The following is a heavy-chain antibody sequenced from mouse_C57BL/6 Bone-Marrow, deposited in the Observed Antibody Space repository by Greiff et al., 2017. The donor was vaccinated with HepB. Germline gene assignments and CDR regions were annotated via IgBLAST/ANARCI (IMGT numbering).Heavy chain of an antibody. D-gene: IGHD2-2*01. CDR1: GYTFTSYW. CDR3: ARRGYGGGGFAY. Sequence: QVQLQQPGAELVKPGASVKLSCKASGYTFTSYWMHWVKQRPGQGLEWIGMIHPNSGSTNYNEKFKSKATLTVDKSSSTAYMQLSSLTSEDSAVYYCARRGYGGGGFAYWGQGTLVTVSA. CDR2: IHPNSGST. J-gene: IGHJ3*01. V-gene: IGHV1-64*01.